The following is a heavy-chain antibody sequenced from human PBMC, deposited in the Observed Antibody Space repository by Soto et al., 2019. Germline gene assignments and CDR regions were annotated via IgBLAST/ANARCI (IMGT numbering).Heavy chain of an antibody. V-gene: IGHV3-33*01. CDR3: ARGQEDDIVVVPVVWSCYPRAGMDV. Sequence: PGGSLRLSCAASGFTFSSYGMHWVRQAPGKGLEWVAVIWYDGSNKYYADSVKGRFTISRDNSKNKLYLQMNSLRAEDTAVYYCARGQEDDIVVVPVVWSCYPRAGMDVWGQGTTVTISS. D-gene: IGHD2-2*01. J-gene: IGHJ6*02. CDR2: IWYDGSNK. CDR1: GFTFSSYG.